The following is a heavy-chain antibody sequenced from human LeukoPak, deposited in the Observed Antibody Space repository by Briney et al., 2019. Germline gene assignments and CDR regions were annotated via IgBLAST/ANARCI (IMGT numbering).Heavy chain of an antibody. CDR2: TYYRSRWIY. V-gene: IGHV6-1*01. J-gene: IGHJ6*04. CDR1: GDSVSSDSAT. CDR3: AELGITMIGGV. D-gene: IGHD3-10*02. Sequence: SQTLSLTCAISGDSVSSDSATWNWIRQSPSRGLEWLGRTYYRSRWIYDYALSVEGRMTIDPQTSTNQFSLQLNSVTPEDTAVYYCAELGITMIGGVWGKGTTVTISS.